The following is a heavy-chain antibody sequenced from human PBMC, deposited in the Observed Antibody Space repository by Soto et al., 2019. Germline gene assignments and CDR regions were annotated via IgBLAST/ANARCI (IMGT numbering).Heavy chain of an antibody. CDR2: IYSGGST. Sequence: GGSLRLSCAASGFTVSSNYMSWVRQAPGKGLEWVSVIYSGGSTYYADSVKGRFTISRHNSKNTLYLQMNSLRAEDTAVYYCARAPFGYYGSGSYEGYFDYWGQGTLVTVSS. V-gene: IGHV3-53*04. J-gene: IGHJ4*02. CDR3: ARAPFGYYGSGSYEGYFDY. CDR1: GFTVSSNY. D-gene: IGHD3-10*01.